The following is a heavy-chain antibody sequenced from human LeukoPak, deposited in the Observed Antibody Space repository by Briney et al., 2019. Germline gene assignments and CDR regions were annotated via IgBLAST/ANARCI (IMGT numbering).Heavy chain of an antibody. J-gene: IGHJ3*02. CDR3: ARFARAAADNDAFDI. CDR1: GYTFTGYY. CDR2: INPNSGGT. Sequence: ASVKVSCKASGYTFTGYYMHWVRQAPGQGLEWMGWINPNSGGTNYAQKFQGRVTMTRDTSISTAYMELSRLRYDDTAVYYCARFARAAADNDAFDIWGQGTMVTVSS. D-gene: IGHD6-13*01. V-gene: IGHV1-2*02.